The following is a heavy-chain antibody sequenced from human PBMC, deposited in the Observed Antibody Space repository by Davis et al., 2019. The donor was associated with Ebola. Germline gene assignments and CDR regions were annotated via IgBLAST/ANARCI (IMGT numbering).Heavy chain of an antibody. J-gene: IGHJ5*02. D-gene: IGHD3-22*01. Sequence: AASVKVSCKASGYTFTSYGISWVRQAPGQGLEWMGWISAYNGNTNYAQKLQGRVTMTTDTSTSTAYMELRSLRSDDTAVYYCARGVDSSGYSHEYNWFDPWGQGTLVTVSS. CDR1: GYTFTSYG. V-gene: IGHV1-18*01. CDR3: ARGVDSSGYSHEYNWFDP. CDR2: ISAYNGNT.